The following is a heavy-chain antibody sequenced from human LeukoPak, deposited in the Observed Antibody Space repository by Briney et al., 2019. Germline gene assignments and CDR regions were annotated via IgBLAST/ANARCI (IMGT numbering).Heavy chain of an antibody. J-gene: IGHJ4*02. Sequence: SETLSLTCAVYGGSFSGYYWSWIRQPPGKGLEWIGEINHSGSTNYNPSLKSRVTISVDASKNQFSLKLSSVTAADTAVYYCARGPSYDSSGYDYYFDYWGQGTLVTVSS. CDR3: ARGPSYDSSGYDYYFDY. CDR1: GGSFSGYY. V-gene: IGHV4-34*01. D-gene: IGHD3-22*01. CDR2: INHSGST.